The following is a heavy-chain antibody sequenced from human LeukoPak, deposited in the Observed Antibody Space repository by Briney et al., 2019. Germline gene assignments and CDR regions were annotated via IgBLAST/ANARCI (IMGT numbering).Heavy chain of an antibody. CDR3: VKDLKLGYCSGGSCYSPGSDY. CDR2: IRSNGGST. D-gene: IGHD2-15*01. Sequence: PGGSRRLSCSASGFTFSSYAMDWVRQAPGKGREYVSAIRSNGGSTYYADSVKGRFTISRDNSKNTPYLQMSSLRAEDTAVYYCVKDLKLGYCSGGSCYSPGSDYWGQGTLVTVSS. V-gene: IGHV3-64D*06. J-gene: IGHJ4*02. CDR1: GFTFSSYA.